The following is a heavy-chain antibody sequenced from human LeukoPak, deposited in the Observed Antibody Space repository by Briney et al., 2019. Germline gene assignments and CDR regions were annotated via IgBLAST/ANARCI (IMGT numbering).Heavy chain of an antibody. CDR1: GYSFTDYY. CDR2: ISAYNGNT. J-gene: IGHJ3*02. CDR3: ARTTAYDAFDI. Sequence: ASVKVSCKASGYSFTDYYIHWVRQAPGQGLEWMGWISAYNGNTNYAQKLQGRVTMTTDTSTSTAYMELRSLRSDDTAVYYCARTTAYDAFDIWGQGTMVTVSS. V-gene: IGHV1-18*04. D-gene: IGHD4-11*01.